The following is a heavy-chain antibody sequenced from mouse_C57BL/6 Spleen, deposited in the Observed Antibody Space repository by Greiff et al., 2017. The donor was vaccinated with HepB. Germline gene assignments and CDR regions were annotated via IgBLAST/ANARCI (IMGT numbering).Heavy chain of an antibody. J-gene: IGHJ1*03. CDR3: AKWGYYGRSHWYFDV. CDR1: GYTFTSYW. Sequence: QVQLQQPGAELVMPGASVKLSCKASGYTFTSYWMHWVKQRPGQGLEWIGEIDPSDSYTNYNQKFKGKSTLTVDKSSSTAYMQLSSLTSADSAVYYWAKWGYYGRSHWYFDVWGTGTTVTVSS. D-gene: IGHD1-1*01. CDR2: IDPSDSYT. V-gene: IGHV1-69*01.